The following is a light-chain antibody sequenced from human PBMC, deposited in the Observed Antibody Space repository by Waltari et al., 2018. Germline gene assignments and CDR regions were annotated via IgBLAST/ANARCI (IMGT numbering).Light chain of an antibody. CDR3: QQSYRAPQT. Sequence: DIQVTQSPSPLSASVGDRVTITCRTSQSISTPLNWYQQKPGKPPKLLIFAASALQSGVSSRFSGSGSQTDFTLTIRNLQPEDFATYYCQQSYRAPQTFGGGTKVDMK. CDR2: AAS. J-gene: IGKJ4*01. CDR1: QSISTP. V-gene: IGKV1-39*01.